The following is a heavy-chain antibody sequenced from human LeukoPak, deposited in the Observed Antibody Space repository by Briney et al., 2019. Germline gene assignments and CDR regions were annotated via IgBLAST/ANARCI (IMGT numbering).Heavy chain of an antibody. Sequence: GGSLRLSCAMSGFPFSQHGYHWVRQAPGKGLEWTAVIWVDGTRKYYADSVEGRFTISRDNSKSTPYLQINILRAEDTAVYYSVAVLVPAAFWRIDVWGRGTQVTVSS. CDR2: IWVDGTRK. D-gene: IGHD2-2*01. V-gene: IGHV3-33*01. CDR3: VAVLVPAAFWRIDV. J-gene: IGHJ2*01. CDR1: GFPFSQHG.